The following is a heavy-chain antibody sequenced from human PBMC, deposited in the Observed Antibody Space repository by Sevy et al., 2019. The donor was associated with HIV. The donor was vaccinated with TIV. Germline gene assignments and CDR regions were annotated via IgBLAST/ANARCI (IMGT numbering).Heavy chain of an antibody. Sequence: SETLSLTCTVSGGSISRYYWSWIRQPPGKGLEWIGYISYSGSTNDNPSLRSRVTISIDTSKNQFSLRLSSVSAADMAVYYCARGGGRTDWGMDVWGPGTTVTVSS. V-gene: IGHV4-59*01. CDR2: ISYSGST. J-gene: IGHJ6*02. CDR1: GGSISRYY. CDR3: ARGGGRTDWGMDV. D-gene: IGHD1-1*01.